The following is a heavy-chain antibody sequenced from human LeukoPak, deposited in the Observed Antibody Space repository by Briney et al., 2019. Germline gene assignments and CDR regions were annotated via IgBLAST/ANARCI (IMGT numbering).Heavy chain of an antibody. D-gene: IGHD5-12*01. J-gene: IGHJ4*02. CDR2: IYYSGST. Sequence: SETLSLTCTVSGGSISSSSYYWGWLRQRPGKGLEWIVSIYYSGSTYYNPSLKSRVTISVDTSKNQFSLKLSSVTAADTAVYYCASLRGYSRPFDYWGQGTLVTVSS. V-gene: IGHV4-39*07. CDR3: ASLRGYSRPFDY. CDR1: GGSISSSSYY.